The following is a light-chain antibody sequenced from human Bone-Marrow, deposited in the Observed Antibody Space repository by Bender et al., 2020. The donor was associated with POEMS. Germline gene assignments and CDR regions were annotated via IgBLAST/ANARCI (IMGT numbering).Light chain of an antibody. CDR1: SSKFGSYP. J-gene: IGLJ3*02. CDR2: NNS. Sequence: QSVLTQPPSASGTPGQRVNISCSGSSSKFGSYPVNWYQQLPGAAPKLVIFNNSQRPSGVPDRFSCSNSGTSASLAISGLLSDDEADFYCATWDDSLNGWVFGGGTKLTVL. V-gene: IGLV1-44*01. CDR3: ATWDDSLNGWV.